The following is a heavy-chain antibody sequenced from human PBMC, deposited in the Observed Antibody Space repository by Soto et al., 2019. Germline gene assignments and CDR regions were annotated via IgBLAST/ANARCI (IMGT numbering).Heavy chain of an antibody. Sequence: VASVKVSCKASGYTFIGYGISWVRQAPGQGLEWMGWISAYNGDTRYAQNFQGRVTMTTDASTSTAYMELRTLRSDDTAVYYCAGESVDASAYYFHYAMDVWGQGTTVTVSS. J-gene: IGHJ6*02. CDR1: GYTFIGYG. V-gene: IGHV1-18*04. D-gene: IGHD2-21*01. CDR3: AGESVDASAYYFHYAMDV. CDR2: ISAYNGDT.